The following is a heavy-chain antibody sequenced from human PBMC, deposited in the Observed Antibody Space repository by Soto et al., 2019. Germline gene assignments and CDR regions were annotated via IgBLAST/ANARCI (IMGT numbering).Heavy chain of an antibody. CDR1: GGSISSYY. D-gene: IGHD4-17*01. J-gene: IGHJ6*02. CDR3: ARGGAPEHDHGGYYYGMDV. CDR2: IYYSGSN. Sequence: PSETLSLTCTVSGGSISSYYWSWIRQPPGKGLEWIGYIYYSGSNNYNPSLKSRVTISVDTSKNQFSLKLSSVTAADTAVYYCARGGAPEHDHGGYYYGMDVWGQGTTVTVSS. V-gene: IGHV4-59*01.